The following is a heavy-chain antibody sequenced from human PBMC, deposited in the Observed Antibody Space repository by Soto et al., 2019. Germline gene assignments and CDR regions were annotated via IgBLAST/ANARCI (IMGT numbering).Heavy chain of an antibody. CDR1: GFTFDYYW. J-gene: IGHJ3*01. V-gene: IGHV3-74*01. CDR2: IYSDGTST. Sequence: DVQLVESGGGLVQPGESLRLSCAASGFTFDYYWMHWVRQAPGKGLVWVSRIYSDGTSTTYADSVKGRFTISRDNAKNTLSLQMNSLRADDTAVYYCARGDRGAFDLWGQGTVVTVSS. CDR3: ARGDRGAFDL. D-gene: IGHD1-26*01.